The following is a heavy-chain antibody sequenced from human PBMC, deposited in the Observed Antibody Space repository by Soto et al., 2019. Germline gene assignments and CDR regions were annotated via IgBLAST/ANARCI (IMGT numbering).Heavy chain of an antibody. J-gene: IGHJ5*02. CDR1: GGSFSGYY. V-gene: IGHV4-34*01. CDR3: ARGRANYGSGSYYTLYNWFDP. D-gene: IGHD3-10*01. Sequence: QVQLQQWGAGLLKPSETLSLTCAVYGGSFSGYYWSWIRQPPGKGLEWIGEINHSGSTNYNPSLKSRVTISVDTSKNQFSPKLSSVTAADTAVYYCARGRANYGSGSYYTLYNWFDPWGQGTLVTVSS. CDR2: INHSGST.